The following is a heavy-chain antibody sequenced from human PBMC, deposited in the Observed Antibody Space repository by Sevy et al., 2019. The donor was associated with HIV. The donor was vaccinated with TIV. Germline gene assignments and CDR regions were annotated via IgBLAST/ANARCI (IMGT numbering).Heavy chain of an antibody. Sequence: SETLSLTCAVSGGSISSSNWWSWVRQPPGKGLEWIGEIYRSGSTNYNPSLKSRVTISVDKSKNQFSLKLSFVTAADTAVYYCAISSTYYYDSSGYYSRGDDAFDIWGQGTMVTVSS. CDR1: GGSISSSNW. V-gene: IGHV4-4*02. CDR3: AISSTYYYDSSGYYSRGDDAFDI. J-gene: IGHJ3*02. CDR2: IYRSGST. D-gene: IGHD3-22*01.